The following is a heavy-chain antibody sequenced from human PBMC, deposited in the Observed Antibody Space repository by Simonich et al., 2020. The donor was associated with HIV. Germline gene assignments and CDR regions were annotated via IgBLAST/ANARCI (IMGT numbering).Heavy chain of an antibody. CDR3: ASGGSISSVWADDY. D-gene: IGHD3-16*01. CDR2: ISYDGSNK. CDR1: GFTFSSYA. J-gene: IGHJ4*02. V-gene: IGHV3-30*07. Sequence: QVQLVESGGGVVQPGRSLRLSCAASGFTFSSYAMHWVRQAPGKGLEWVAVISYDGSNKYYADSVKGRFTIYRDNSKNTLYLQMNILRAEDTAVYYCASGGSISSVWADDYWGQGTLVTVSS.